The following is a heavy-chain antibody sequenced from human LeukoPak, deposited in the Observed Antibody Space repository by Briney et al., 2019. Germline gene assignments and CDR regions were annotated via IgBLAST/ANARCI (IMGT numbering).Heavy chain of an antibody. CDR2: IKQDGSEK. V-gene: IGHV3-7*05. CDR3: ATLWWSSPRDY. Sequence: GGSLRLSCAASGFTFSSYWMSWVRQAPGKGLEWVASIKQDGSEKYYVDSVKGRFTISRDNAKNSLYLQMNSLRAEDTAVYYCATLWWSSPRDYWGQGTLVTVSS. J-gene: IGHJ4*02. D-gene: IGHD4/OR15-4a*01. CDR1: GFTFSSYW.